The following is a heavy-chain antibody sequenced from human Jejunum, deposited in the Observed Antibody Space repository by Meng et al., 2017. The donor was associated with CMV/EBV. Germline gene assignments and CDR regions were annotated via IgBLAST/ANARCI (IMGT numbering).Heavy chain of an antibody. CDR1: FTFSRYP. V-gene: IGHV3-30-3*01. Sequence: FTFSRYPVHWVRQGPGKGLEWVAVISYDGGNKYYADSVKDRFTISRDNSNNTLYLQLDSLRAEDTAVYYCARDRTSVVVPAALLYWGQGTLVTVSS. D-gene: IGHD2-2*01. CDR3: ARDRTSVVVPAALLY. J-gene: IGHJ4*02. CDR2: ISYDGGNK.